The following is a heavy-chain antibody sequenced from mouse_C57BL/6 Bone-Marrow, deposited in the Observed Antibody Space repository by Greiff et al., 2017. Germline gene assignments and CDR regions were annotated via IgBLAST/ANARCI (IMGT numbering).Heavy chain of an antibody. CDR3: ARRGYYGSSWGFAY. CDR1: GFSLTSYA. V-gene: IGHV2-9-1*01. Sequence: VQLQQSGPGLVAPSQSLSITCTVSGFSLTSYAISWVRQPPGKGLEWLGVIWTGGGTNYNSAPKSRLSISKDNSKSQVFLKMNSLQTDDTARYYCARRGYYGSSWGFAYWGQGTLVTVSA. D-gene: IGHD1-1*01. J-gene: IGHJ3*01. CDR2: IWTGGGT.